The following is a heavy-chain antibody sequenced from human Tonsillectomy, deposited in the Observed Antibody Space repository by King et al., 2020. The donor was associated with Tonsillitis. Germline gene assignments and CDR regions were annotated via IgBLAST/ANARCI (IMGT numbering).Heavy chain of an antibody. V-gene: IGHV3-21*01. D-gene: IGHD2-15*01. CDR1: GFTFSSYS. J-gene: IGHJ6*02. Sequence: QLVQSGGGLVKPGGSLRLSCAASGFTFSSYSMNWVRQAPGKGLEWVSSISSSSSFIYYADSVKGRFTISRDTAKNSLYLQMNSLRAEDTAVYYCARVPARQDIVAPMDVWGQGTTVTVSS. CDR2: ISSSSSFI. CDR3: ARVPARQDIVAPMDV.